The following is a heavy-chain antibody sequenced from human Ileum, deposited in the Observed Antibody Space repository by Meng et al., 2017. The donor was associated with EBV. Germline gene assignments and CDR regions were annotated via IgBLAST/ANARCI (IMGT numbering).Heavy chain of an antibody. Sequence: QGHLQQSGPGLVKPVPTLSLTCAISGDSVSSNSAAWNWIRQSPSRGLEWLGRTYYRSKWYNDYAVSVKSRITINPDTSKNQFSLQLNSVTPEDTAVYYCARDSSSSAYSPFDYWGQGTLVTVSS. CDR2: TYYRSKWYN. CDR3: ARDSSSSAYSPFDY. D-gene: IGHD3-22*01. CDR1: GDSVSSNSAA. V-gene: IGHV6-1*01. J-gene: IGHJ4*02.